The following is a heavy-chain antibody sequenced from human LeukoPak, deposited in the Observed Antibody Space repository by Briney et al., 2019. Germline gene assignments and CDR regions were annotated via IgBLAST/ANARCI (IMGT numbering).Heavy chain of an antibody. J-gene: IGHJ4*02. CDR3: AKDVPIGYCSSTTCYFDY. D-gene: IGHD2-2*03. Sequence: GGSLRLSCAASGFTFSNYAMSWVRQAPGKGLEWVSGISPSGVSTYYAASVKGRFTISRDNSKNTLYLQMNSLRAGDTAVYYCAKDVPIGYCSSTTCYFDYWGQGTLVTVSS. V-gene: IGHV3-23*01. CDR1: GFTFSNYA. CDR2: ISPSGVST.